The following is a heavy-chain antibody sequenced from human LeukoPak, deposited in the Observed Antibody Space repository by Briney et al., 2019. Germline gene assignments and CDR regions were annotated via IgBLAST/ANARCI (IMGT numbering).Heavy chain of an antibody. CDR3: ARVSGYSYGNFLYYYMDV. Sequence: PGGSLRLSCAASGFTFDDYGMSWVRQAPGKGLEWVSGINWNGGSTVYADSVKGRFTISRDNAKNSLYLQMNSLRAEDTAVYYCARVSGYSYGNFLYYYMDVWGKGTTVTISS. CDR2: INWNGGST. D-gene: IGHD5-18*01. CDR1: GFTFDDYG. J-gene: IGHJ6*03. V-gene: IGHV3-20*04.